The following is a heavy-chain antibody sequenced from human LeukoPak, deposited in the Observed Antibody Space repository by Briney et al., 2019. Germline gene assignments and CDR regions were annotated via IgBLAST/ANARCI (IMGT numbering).Heavy chain of an antibody. J-gene: IGHJ4*02. Sequence: SVKVSCXASGGTFSSYAISWVRQAPGQGLEWMGRIIPIFGTANYAQKFQGRVTITTDESTSTAYMELSSLRSEDTAVYYCARVGYCSSTSCPLYYFDYWGQGTLVTVSS. CDR1: GGTFSSYA. CDR3: ARVGYCSSTSCPLYYFDY. V-gene: IGHV1-69*05. D-gene: IGHD2-2*01. CDR2: IIPIFGTA.